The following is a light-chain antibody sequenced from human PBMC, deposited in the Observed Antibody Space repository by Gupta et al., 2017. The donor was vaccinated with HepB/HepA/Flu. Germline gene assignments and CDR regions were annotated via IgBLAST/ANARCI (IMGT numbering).Light chain of an antibody. CDR2: QDS. J-gene: IGLJ2*01. Sequence: SYELTQPPSVSVSPGQTSSIPCSGDKLGDKYACWYQQQPGQSPVLVIYQDSKRPSVIPERFSGSNAGNTATMTISGTQAMDEADYYCQAWDSSTVVVFGGGTKRTVL. V-gene: IGLV3-1*01. CDR1: KLGDKY. CDR3: QAWDSSTVVV.